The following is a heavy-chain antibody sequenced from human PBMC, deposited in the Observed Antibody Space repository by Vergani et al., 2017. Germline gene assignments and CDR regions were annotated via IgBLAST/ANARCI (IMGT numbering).Heavy chain of an antibody. CDR1: GGSFSGYY. D-gene: IGHD3-22*01. V-gene: IGHV4-34*01. CDR3: ASVSGYYVYLNY. Sequence: QVQLQQWGAGLLKPSETLSLTCAVYGGSFSGYYWSWIRQPPGEGLEWIGEISHSGSTNYNPSLKSRVTISVDTSKNQFSLKLSAVTAADTAVYYCASVSGYYVYLNYWGQGTLVTVSS. J-gene: IGHJ4*02. CDR2: ISHSGST.